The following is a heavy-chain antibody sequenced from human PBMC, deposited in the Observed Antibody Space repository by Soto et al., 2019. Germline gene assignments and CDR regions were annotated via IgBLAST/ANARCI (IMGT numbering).Heavy chain of an antibody. Sequence: QITLKESGPTLVRPTQTLTLTCNFSGFSLNSMGVAVGWIRQPPGQALECLGLIYWDDERRYSPSLRSRLTITKDTSKNQVVLTMTNMDPVDTGTYFCAREYRPSSYFFDYWGQGALVTVSS. V-gene: IGHV2-5*02. CDR3: AREYRPSSYFFDY. CDR2: IYWDDER. CDR1: GFSLNSMGVA. J-gene: IGHJ4*02. D-gene: IGHD5-12*01.